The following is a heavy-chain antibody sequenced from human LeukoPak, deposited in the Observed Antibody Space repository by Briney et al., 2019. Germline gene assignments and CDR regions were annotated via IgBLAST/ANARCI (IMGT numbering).Heavy chain of an antibody. V-gene: IGHV4-59*10. Sequence: SEALSLTCAVHGGSFSGYYWSWIRQPPGKGLEWSGRIYTSGSTNYNPSLKSRVTMSVDTSKNQFSLKLSSVTAADTAVYYCARVLRFLEWSPFDPWGQGTLVTVSS. CDR2: IYTSGST. CDR1: GGSFSGYY. J-gene: IGHJ5*02. CDR3: ARVLRFLEWSPFDP. D-gene: IGHD3-3*01.